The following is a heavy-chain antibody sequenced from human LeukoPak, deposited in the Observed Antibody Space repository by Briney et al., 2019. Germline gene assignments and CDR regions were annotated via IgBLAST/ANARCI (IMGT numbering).Heavy chain of an antibody. D-gene: IGHD2-8*01. CDR1: GGSISSYY. J-gene: IGHJ6*02. CDR3: ARACMGPYGMDV. CDR2: IYYSGTT. Sequence: PSETLSLTCTVSGGSISSYYWSWIRQPPGKGLEWIGYIYYSGTTNYNPSLKSRVTISVDTSKNQFSLKLSSVTAADTAVYYCARACMGPYGMDVWGQGTTVTVSS. V-gene: IGHV4-59*12.